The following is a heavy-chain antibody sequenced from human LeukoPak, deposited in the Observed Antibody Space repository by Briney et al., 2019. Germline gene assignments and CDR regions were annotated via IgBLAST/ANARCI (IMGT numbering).Heavy chain of an antibody. J-gene: IGHJ4*02. V-gene: IGHV1-18*01. D-gene: IGHD3-22*01. Sequence: ASVKVSCKASGYTFTSYGISWVRQAPGQGLEWMGWISAYNGNTNHAQKLQGRVTMTTDTSTSTAYMELRSLRSDDTAVYYCARGSHYYDSSGYHDYWGQGTLVTVSS. CDR2: ISAYNGNT. CDR1: GYTFTSYG. CDR3: ARGSHYYDSSGYHDY.